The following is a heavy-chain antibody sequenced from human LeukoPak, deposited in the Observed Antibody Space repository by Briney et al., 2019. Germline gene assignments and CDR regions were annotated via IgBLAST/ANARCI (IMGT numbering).Heavy chain of an antibody. CDR3: AELGITMIGGV. CDR1: GFSFGDYA. Sequence: GGSLRLSCTASGFSFGDYAMSWYRQAPGKGLEWVSYISSSGSTIYYADSVKGRFTISRDNAKNSLYLQMNSLRAEDTAVYYCAELGITMIGGVWGKGTTVTISS. J-gene: IGHJ6*04. CDR2: ISSSGSTI. V-gene: IGHV3-48*03. D-gene: IGHD3-10*02.